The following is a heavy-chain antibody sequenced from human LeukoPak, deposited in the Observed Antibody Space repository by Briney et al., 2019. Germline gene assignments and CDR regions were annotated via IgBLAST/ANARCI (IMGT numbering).Heavy chain of an antibody. CDR2: IYYSGST. Sequence: SETLSLTCTVSGGSVSSGDYYWSWIRQLPGKGLEWIGYIYYSGSTYYNPSLKSRLTISVDTSKNQFSLNLRSVTAADTAVYYCAKNRLNSGGYPSFEYWGQGTLVTVSS. V-gene: IGHV4-31*03. CDR1: GGSVSSGDYY. J-gene: IGHJ4*02. CDR3: AKNRLNSGGYPSFEY. D-gene: IGHD3-22*01.